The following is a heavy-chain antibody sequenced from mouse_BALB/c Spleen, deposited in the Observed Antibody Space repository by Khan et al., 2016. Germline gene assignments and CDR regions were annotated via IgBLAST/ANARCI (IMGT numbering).Heavy chain of an antibody. D-gene: IGHD1-1*01. V-gene: IGHV1-4*01. Sequence: QVRLQQSGAELARPGASVKMSCKASGYTFTIYTMHWVKQRPGQGLEWIGYINPSSGYTTYNQKFKDKATLTADKSSSTAYIQLSSLTSEDSAVYCCVRSRRMGDHYFFDYWGQGTTLTVSS. J-gene: IGHJ2*01. CDR3: VRSRRMGDHYFFDY. CDR2: INPSSGYT. CDR1: GYTFTIYT.